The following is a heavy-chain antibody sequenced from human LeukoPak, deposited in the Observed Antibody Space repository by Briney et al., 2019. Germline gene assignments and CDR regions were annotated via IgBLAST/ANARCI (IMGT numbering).Heavy chain of an antibody. CDR2: INHSGST. Sequence: SETLSLTCAVYGGSFSGYYWSWIRQPPGKGLEWIREINHSGSTNYNPSLKSRVTISVDTSKNQFSLKLSSVTAADTAVYYCARGEKAAGVVVAATGNYYFDYWGQGTLVTVSS. D-gene: IGHD2-15*01. CDR1: GGSFSGYY. V-gene: IGHV4-34*01. J-gene: IGHJ4*02. CDR3: ARGEKAAGVVVAATGNYYFDY.